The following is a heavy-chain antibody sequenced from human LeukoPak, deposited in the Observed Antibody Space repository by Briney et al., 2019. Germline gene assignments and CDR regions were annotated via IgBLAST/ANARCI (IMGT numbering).Heavy chain of an antibody. CDR2: IKQDGSEK. CDR1: GFIFSNYW. V-gene: IGHV3-7*01. D-gene: IGHD4/OR15-4a*01. J-gene: IGHJ4*02. Sequence: GGSLRLSCVASGFIFSNYWMNWVRQAPGKGLEWVASIKQDGSEKYYVDSVKGRFTISRDNAKKLLYLQMNSLRAEDTAVYYCAKVRRGAYWGQGTLVTVSS. CDR3: AKVRRGAY.